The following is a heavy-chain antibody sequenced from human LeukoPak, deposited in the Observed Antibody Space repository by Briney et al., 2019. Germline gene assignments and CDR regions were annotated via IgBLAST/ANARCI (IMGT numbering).Heavy chain of an antibody. CDR1: GFTFSSSG. D-gene: IGHD2/OR15-2a*01. V-gene: IGHV3-33*01. J-gene: IGHJ4*02. CDR3: ARGVANSLFDY. CDR2: IWHDGSNK. Sequence: GGSLRLSCAVSGFTFSSSGMHWVRQAPGKGLEWVAVIWHDGSNKGYADSARGRFTISRDNSKNTLYLQMDSLRAEDTAVYYCARGVANSLFDYWGQGTQVTVSS.